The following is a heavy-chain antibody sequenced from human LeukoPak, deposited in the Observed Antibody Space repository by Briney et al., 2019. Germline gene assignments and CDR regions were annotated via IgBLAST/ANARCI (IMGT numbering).Heavy chain of an antibody. D-gene: IGHD3-22*01. J-gene: IGHJ4*02. V-gene: IGHV1-69*05. CDR1: GGTFSSYA. Sequence: GASVKVSCRASGGTFSSYAISWVRRAPGQGLEWMGRIIPIFGTANYAQKFQGRVTITTDESTSTAYMELSSLRSEDTAVYYCARGDIYYYDSSGFLDYWGQGTLVTVSS. CDR3: ARGDIYYYDSSGFLDY. CDR2: IIPIFGTA.